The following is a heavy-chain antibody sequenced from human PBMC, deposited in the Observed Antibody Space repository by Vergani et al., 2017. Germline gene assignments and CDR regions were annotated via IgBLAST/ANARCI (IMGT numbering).Heavy chain of an antibody. J-gene: IGHJ4*02. CDR3: ARVMSGYRPSSFDY. D-gene: IGHD3-3*01. V-gene: IGHV1-8*01. CDR2: MNPNSGNT. Sequence: QVQLVQSGAEVKKPGASVKVSCKASGYTFTSYDINWVRQATGQGLEWMGWMNPNSGNTGYAQKFQGRVTMTRNTSISTAYMELSSLRSEATAVYYCARVMSGYRPSSFDYWGQGTLVTVSS. CDR1: GYTFTSYD.